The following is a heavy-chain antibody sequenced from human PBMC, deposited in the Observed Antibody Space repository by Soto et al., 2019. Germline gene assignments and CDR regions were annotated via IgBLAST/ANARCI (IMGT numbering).Heavy chain of an antibody. CDR3: AKFEIQSDYYYGMDV. CDR2: IKQDGSEK. V-gene: IGHV3-7*03. J-gene: IGHJ6*02. Sequence: GGSLRLSCAASGFTFSSYWMSWVRQAPGKGLEWVANIKQDGSEKYYVDSVKGRFTISRDNSKNTLYLQMNSLRAEDTAVYYCAKFEIQSDYYYGMDVWGQGTTVTVSS. CDR1: GFTFSSYW.